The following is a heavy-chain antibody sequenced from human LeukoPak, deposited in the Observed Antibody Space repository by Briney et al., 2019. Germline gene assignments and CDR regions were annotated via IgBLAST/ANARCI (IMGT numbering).Heavy chain of an antibody. CDR2: INAGNGNT. D-gene: IGHD3-10*01. V-gene: IGHV1-3*01. J-gene: IGHJ4*02. CDR3: ARDFGYYYGSGSYQPLDY. CDR1: GYTFTSYA. Sequence: GASVKVSCKASGYTFTSYAMHWVRQAPGQRLEWMGWINAGNGNTKYSQEFQGRVTITRDTSASTAYMELSSLRSEDTAVYYCARDFGYYYGSGSYQPLDYWGQGTLVTVSS.